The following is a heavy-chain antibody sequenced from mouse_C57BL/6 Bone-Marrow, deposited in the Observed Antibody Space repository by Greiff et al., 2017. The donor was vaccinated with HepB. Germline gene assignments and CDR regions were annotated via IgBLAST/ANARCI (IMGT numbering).Heavy chain of an antibody. CDR1: GFTFSSYG. CDR3: ARLANSAWFAY. Sequence: EVKLMESGGDLVKPGGSLKLSCAASGFTFSSYGMSWVRQTPDKRLGWVATISSGGSYTYYPDSVKGRFTISRDNAKNTLYLQMSSLKSEDTAMYYCARLANSAWFAYWGQGTLVTVSA. J-gene: IGHJ3*01. V-gene: IGHV5-6*01. D-gene: IGHD4-1*01. CDR2: ISSGGSYT.